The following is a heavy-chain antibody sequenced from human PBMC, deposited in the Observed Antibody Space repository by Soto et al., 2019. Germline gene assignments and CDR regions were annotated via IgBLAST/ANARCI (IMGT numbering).Heavy chain of an antibody. J-gene: IGHJ6*01. Sequence: ASVKVSCKASGYTFTSYGISWVRQAPGQGLEWMGWISAYNGNTNYAQKLQGRVTMTTDTSTSTAYMELRSLRSDDTAVYYCARAMGYGYYYGMEVWGQETMVTVSS. CDR3: ARAMGYGYYYGMEV. CDR1: GYTFTSYG. V-gene: IGHV1-18*01. D-gene: IGHD4-17*01. CDR2: ISAYNGNT.